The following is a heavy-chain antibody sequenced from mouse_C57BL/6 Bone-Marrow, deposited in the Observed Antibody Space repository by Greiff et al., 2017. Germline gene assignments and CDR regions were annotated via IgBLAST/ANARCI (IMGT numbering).Heavy chain of an antibody. J-gene: IGHJ3*01. D-gene: IGHD2-14*01. CDR2: IYPGDGDT. CDR3: ARWVLRGFAY. Sequence: VKLMESGAELVKPGASVKISCKASGYAFSSYWMNWVKQRPGKGLEWIGQIYPGDGDTNYNGKFKGKATLTADKSSSTAYRQLSSLTSEDSAVYFCARWVLRGFAYWGQGTLVTVSA. CDR1: GYAFSSYW. V-gene: IGHV1-80*01.